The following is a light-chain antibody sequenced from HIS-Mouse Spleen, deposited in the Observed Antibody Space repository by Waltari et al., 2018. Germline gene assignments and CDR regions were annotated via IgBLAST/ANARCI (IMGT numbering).Light chain of an antibody. Sequence: QSALTQPASVSGSPGQSITISCTGTSSDVGGYNYVSWYQQHPGKAPKLMIYDVSNRPSGVSNRSSGSHSGITASRTISGLQAEDEADYYCSSYTSSSTLDVFGGGTKLTVL. CDR3: SSYTSSSTLDV. CDR2: DVS. J-gene: IGLJ2*01. CDR1: SSDVGGYNY. V-gene: IGLV2-14*03.